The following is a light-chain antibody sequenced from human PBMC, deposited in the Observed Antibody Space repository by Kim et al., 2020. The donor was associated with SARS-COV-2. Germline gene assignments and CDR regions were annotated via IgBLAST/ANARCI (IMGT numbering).Light chain of an antibody. Sequence: SITISCTGFSDDFATSDYVSWYQHRPERAPKLIIYDVTKRPSGISDRFSGSKYGYMASLSISGLQADDEAYYYCSSYTYDTNFDYVFGPGTKVTVL. J-gene: IGLJ1*01. CDR1: SDDFATSDY. V-gene: IGLV2-14*03. CDR2: DVT. CDR3: SSYTYDTNFDYV.